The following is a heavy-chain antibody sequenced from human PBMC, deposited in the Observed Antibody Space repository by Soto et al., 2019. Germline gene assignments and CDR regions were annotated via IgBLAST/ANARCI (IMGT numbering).Heavy chain of an antibody. D-gene: IGHD2-15*01. Sequence: PGGSLRLSCAASGFTVSSTYMSWVRQAPGKGLEWVSVIYSGGSTYYADSVKGRFTISRDNSKNTLFLQMNALRAEDTAVYYCAREVVGAVDYWGQGTLVTVSS. CDR3: AREVVGAVDY. CDR1: GFTVSSTY. V-gene: IGHV3-53*01. CDR2: IYSGGST. J-gene: IGHJ4*02.